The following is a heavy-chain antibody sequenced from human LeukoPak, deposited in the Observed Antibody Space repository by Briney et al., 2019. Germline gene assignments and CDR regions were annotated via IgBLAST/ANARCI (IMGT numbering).Heavy chain of an antibody. Sequence: GGCLRLSCAASGFTFSSYAMSWVRQGPGKGLEWVSDISGSGGSTYYADSVKGGFTMSRENCKKTLYLQMNSLRAEDTAVYYCAKDLADYYDSSGYYYWGQGTLVTVSS. J-gene: IGHJ4*02. D-gene: IGHD3-22*01. CDR2: ISGSGGST. CDR1: GFTFSSYA. CDR3: AKDLADYYDSSGYYY. V-gene: IGHV3-23*01.